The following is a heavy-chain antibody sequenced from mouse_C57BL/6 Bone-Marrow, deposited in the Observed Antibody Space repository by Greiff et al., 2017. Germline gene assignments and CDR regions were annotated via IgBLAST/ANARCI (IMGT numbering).Heavy chain of an antibody. V-gene: IGHV8-8*01. CDR2: IWWDDDK. D-gene: IGHD1-1*01. CDR3: ALNYYGSSRSWGNY. Sequence: QVTLKVSGPGILQPSQTLSLTCSFSGFSLSTFGMGVGWIRQPSGKGLEWLAHIWWDDDKYYNPALKSRLTISKDTSKNQVFLKIANVDTADTATYYCALNYYGSSRSWGNYWGQGTTLTVSS. J-gene: IGHJ2*01. CDR1: GFSLSTFGMG.